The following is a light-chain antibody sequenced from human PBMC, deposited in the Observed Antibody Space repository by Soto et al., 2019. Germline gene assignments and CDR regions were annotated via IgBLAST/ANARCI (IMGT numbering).Light chain of an antibody. CDR1: SSDVGSYNR. V-gene: IGLV2-18*01. J-gene: IGLJ1*01. Sequence: QSALTQPPSGSGAPGQAGTISCAGTSSDVGSYNRVSWYQQPPRTAPNLMIYEVSNRPSGVPDRFSGSKSGNTASLTISGLQAEDEADYYCSLYTSSSTLGVFGTGTKVTVL. CDR2: EVS. CDR3: SLYTSSSTLGV.